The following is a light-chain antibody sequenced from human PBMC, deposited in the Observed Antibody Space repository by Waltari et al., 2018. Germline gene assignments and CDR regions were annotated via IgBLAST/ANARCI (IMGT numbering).Light chain of an antibody. Sequence: QSALTQPASVSGSPGQSITISCTGYDSDVGTYNLVSWYQQHPGKAPKLMIYEVTKRPSGVTNRFSGSKSGNTASLTISGLQAEDEADYYCCSYAGSSTVFGGGTKLTVL. CDR3: CSYAGSSTV. V-gene: IGLV2-23*02. CDR2: EVT. CDR1: DSDVGTYNL. J-gene: IGLJ3*02.